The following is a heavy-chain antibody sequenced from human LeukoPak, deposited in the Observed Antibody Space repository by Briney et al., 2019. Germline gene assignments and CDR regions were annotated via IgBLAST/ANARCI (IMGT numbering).Heavy chain of an antibody. CDR3: AAGSSDWYVDY. CDR1: GFTFTTSA. J-gene: IGHJ4*02. D-gene: IGHD6-19*01. CDR2: IVVDSGNT. V-gene: IGHV1-58*01. Sequence: PVNVSCKSSGFTFTTSAVQWVRQSRGQRLEWIGWIVVDSGNTNYAQKFQERVTITRDMYTGTAYMELSSLRSEDTAMYYCAAGSSDWYVDYWGQGTLVADPS.